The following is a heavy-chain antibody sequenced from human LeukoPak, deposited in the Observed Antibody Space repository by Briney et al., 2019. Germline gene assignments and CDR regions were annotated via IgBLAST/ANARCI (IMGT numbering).Heavy chain of an antibody. D-gene: IGHD2-21*01. CDR1: GFTFDDYA. J-gene: IGHJ4*02. V-gene: IGHV3-9*01. CDR2: ISWNSGSI. CDR3: AREGGESDY. Sequence: GGSLRLSCAASGFTFDDYAMHWVRQAPGKGLEWVSGISWNSGSIGYADSVKGRFTISRDNAKNSLYLQMNSLRAEDTAVYYCAREGGESDYWGQGTLVTVSS.